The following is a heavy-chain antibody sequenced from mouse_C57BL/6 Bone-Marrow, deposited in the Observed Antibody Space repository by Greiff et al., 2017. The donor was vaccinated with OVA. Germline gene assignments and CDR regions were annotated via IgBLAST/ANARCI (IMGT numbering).Heavy chain of an antibody. Sequence: VQLQQSGPVLVKPGASVKMSCKASGYTFTDYYMNWVKQSHGKSLEWIGVINPYNGGTSYNQKFKGKATLTVDKSSSTAYMELNSLTSEDSAVYYCAKTSYGSSFYYAMDYWGQGTSVTVSS. CDR1: GYTFTDYY. J-gene: IGHJ4*01. CDR2: INPYNGGT. CDR3: AKTSYGSSFYYAMDY. V-gene: IGHV1-19*01. D-gene: IGHD1-1*01.